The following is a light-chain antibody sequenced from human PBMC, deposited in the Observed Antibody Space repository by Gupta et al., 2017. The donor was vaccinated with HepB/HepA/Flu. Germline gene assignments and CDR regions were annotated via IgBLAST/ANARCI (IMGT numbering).Light chain of an antibody. J-gene: IGKJ4*01. CDR1: QSFSSTF. CDR2: STS. CDR3: QHVGCSPLT. V-gene: IGKV3-20*01. Sequence: EIVLTQSPGTLSLSPGERATLSCRASQSFSSTFLAWYQQKPGQAPRLLIYSTSSRATGIPDRFSGSRSGTDFTLTISSLEPEDFAVYYCQHVGCSPLTFGGGTKVEIK.